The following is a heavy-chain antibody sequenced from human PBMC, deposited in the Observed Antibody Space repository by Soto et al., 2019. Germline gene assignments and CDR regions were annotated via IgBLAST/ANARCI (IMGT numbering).Heavy chain of an antibody. CDR3: ARSGARPGDYYYGMDV. CDR2: IIPIFGTA. CDR1: GGTFSSYG. Sequence: QVQLVQSGAEVKKPGSSVKVSCKASGGTFSSYGVSWVQQAPGQGLEWMGGIIPIFGTANHAQKFQGRVTMTADESTSTAYMELSSLRSEDTAVYYCARSGARPGDYYYGMDVWGQGTTVTVSS. V-gene: IGHV1-69*12. J-gene: IGHJ6*02. D-gene: IGHD3-10*01.